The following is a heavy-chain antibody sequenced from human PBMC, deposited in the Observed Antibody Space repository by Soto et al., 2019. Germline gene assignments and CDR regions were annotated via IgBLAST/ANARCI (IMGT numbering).Heavy chain of an antibody. CDR3: AHRFPYSSYWDVGWFDT. Sequence: QITLKESGPLLVEPTQTLTLTCSFSGFSLTTGGVGVGWLRQAPGKALECLGIIYWDNDRRYNPSLKERLTSTKYTSTHQVVLTMTDMEPVDTATYYCAHRFPYSSYWDVGWFDTWRQGTLVTVS. D-gene: IGHD2-21*01. CDR1: GFSLTTGGVG. J-gene: IGHJ5*02. CDR2: IYWDNDR. V-gene: IGHV2-5*02.